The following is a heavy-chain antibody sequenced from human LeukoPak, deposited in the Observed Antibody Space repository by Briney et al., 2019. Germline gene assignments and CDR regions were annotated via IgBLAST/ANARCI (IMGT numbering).Heavy chain of an antibody. D-gene: IGHD4-17*01. V-gene: IGHV3-11*06. CDR1: GFTFSDYY. J-gene: IGHJ4*02. Sequence: GGSLRLSCAASGFTFSDYYMSWIRQAPGKGLEWVSYISSSSSYTNYADSVKGRFTISRDNSKNTLSLQMNSLRPEDTAVYYCARKGSYGDYSVYWGQGALVTVSS. CDR3: ARKGSYGDYSVY. CDR2: ISSSSSYT.